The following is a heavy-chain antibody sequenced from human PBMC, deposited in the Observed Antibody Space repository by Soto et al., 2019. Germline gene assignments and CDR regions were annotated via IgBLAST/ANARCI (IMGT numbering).Heavy chain of an antibody. V-gene: IGHV1-46*02. D-gene: IGHD4-17*01. CDR3: ARSGDPDAFDI. J-gene: IGHJ3*02. CDR1: GYSFKSYY. CDR2: INPSGGST. Sequence: GASVKLSCKTSGYSFKSYYMHWVRQAPGQGLEWMGVINPSGGSTSYAQKFQGRVTMTRGTSTSTVYMELSSLRSQDTAVYYCARSGDPDAFDIWGQGTMVTVSS.